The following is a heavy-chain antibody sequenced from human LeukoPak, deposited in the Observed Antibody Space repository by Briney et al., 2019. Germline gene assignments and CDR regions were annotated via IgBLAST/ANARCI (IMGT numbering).Heavy chain of an antibody. V-gene: IGHV4-4*07. D-gene: IGHD1-26*01. J-gene: IGHJ3*02. CDR2: IYTSGST. Sequence: SETLSLTCAVYGGSFSGYYWSWIRQPAGKGLEWIGRIYTSGSTNYNPSLKSRVTMSVDTSKNQFSLKLSSVTAADTAVYYCAREIVGATQGAFDIWGQGTMVTVSS. CDR3: AREIVGATQGAFDI. CDR1: GGSFSGYY.